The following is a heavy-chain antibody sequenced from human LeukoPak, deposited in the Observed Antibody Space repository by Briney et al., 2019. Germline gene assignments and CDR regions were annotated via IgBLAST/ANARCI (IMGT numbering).Heavy chain of an antibody. CDR3: ARYPGSGSAWFDP. J-gene: IGHJ5*02. CDR2: IYYSGST. Sequence: ASETLSLTCTVSGGSISSYYWSWIRQPPGKGLEWIGYIYYSGSTNYNPSLKSRVTISLDTSENQFSLKLTSVTAADTAVYYCARYPGSGSAWFDPWGQGTLVTVSS. D-gene: IGHD6-19*01. V-gene: IGHV4-59*12. CDR1: GGSISSYY.